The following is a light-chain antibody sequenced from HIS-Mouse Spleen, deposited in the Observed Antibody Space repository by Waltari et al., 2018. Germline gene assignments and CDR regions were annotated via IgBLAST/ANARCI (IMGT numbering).Light chain of an antibody. CDR1: RSDVGGYNY. V-gene: IGLV2-14*01. J-gene: IGLJ1*01. Sequence: QSALTQPASVSGSPGQSITIPCTGTRSDVGGYNYVSWYQQHPGKAPKLMIYEVSNRPSGVSNRFSGSKSGNTASLTISGLQAEDEADYYCSSYTSSSTPYVFGTGTKVTVL. CDR2: EVS. CDR3: SSYTSSSTPYV.